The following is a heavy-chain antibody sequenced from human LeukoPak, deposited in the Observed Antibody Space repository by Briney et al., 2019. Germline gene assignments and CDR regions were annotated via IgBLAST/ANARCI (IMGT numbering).Heavy chain of an antibody. CDR2: IKQDGSEK. V-gene: IGHV3-7*03. D-gene: IGHD3-22*01. J-gene: IGHJ3*02. CDR1: GFTFSSYW. CDR3: ARDTFFGSSGYSAFDI. Sequence: GGSLRLSCAASGFTFSSYWMSWVRQAPGKGLEWVANIKQDGSEKYYVDSVKGRSTISRDNAKNSLYLQMNSLRAEDTAVYYCARDTFFGSSGYSAFDIWGQGTMVTVSS.